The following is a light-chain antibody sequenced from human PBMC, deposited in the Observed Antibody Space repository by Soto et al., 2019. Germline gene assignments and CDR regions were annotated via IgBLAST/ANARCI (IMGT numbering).Light chain of an antibody. CDR2: AAS. J-gene: IGKJ3*01. Sequence: DIQMTQSPSSPSSSPGDRVTLTCRASQHINTSLNWYQQKPGHAPRLLIYAASSLPSGVPLRFSGSGSGTDFTLTISSLQPEDFALYYCHQSYSSPFTFGPGTTVDIK. CDR1: QHINTS. CDR3: HQSYSSPFT. V-gene: IGKV1-39*01.